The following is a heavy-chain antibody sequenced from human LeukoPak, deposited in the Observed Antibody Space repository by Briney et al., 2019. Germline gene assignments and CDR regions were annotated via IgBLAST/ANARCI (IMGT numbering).Heavy chain of an antibody. J-gene: IGHJ6*04. V-gene: IGHV1-69*13. Sequence: GASVKVSCKASGYTFTSYDINWVRQATGQGLEWMGGIIPIFGTANYAQKFQGRVTITADESTSTAYMELSSLRSEDTAVYYCARTPTSSSWVYYYYYGMDVWGKGTTVTVSS. D-gene: IGHD6-13*01. CDR3: ARTPTSSSWVYYYYYGMDV. CDR2: IIPIFGTA. CDR1: GYTFTSYD.